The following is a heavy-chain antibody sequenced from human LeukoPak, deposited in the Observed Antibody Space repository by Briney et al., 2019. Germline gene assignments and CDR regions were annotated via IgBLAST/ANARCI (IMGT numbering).Heavy chain of an antibody. V-gene: IGHV1-69*05. J-gene: IGHJ4*02. D-gene: IGHD6-13*01. CDR1: GGTFSSYA. Sequence: SVKVSCKASGGTFSSYAISWVRQAPGQGLEWMGGIIPIFGTANYAQKFQGRVTITTDESTSTAYMELSSLRSEDTAVYYCARGGYSSPPFDYWGQGTLVTVSS. CDR2: IIPIFGTA. CDR3: ARGGYSSPPFDY.